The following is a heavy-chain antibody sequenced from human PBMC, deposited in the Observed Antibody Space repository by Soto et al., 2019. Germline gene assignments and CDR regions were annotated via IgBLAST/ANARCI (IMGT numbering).Heavy chain of an antibody. CDR2: IYYSGST. V-gene: IGHV4-59*01. CDR1: VGGSFSSYY. Sequence: QVQLQESGPGLVKPSETLSLTCTVSVGGSFSSYYWSWIRQPPGKGLEWIGYIYYSGSTNYNPSLKSRLTMSVHPSQNQFSLKVNSVTAADTAVYYCARNRGNYFDYWGQGILVTVSS. CDR3: ARNRGNYFDY. J-gene: IGHJ4*02.